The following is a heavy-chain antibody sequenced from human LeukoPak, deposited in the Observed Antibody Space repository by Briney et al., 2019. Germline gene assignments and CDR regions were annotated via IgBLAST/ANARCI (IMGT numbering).Heavy chain of an antibody. CDR3: ARIRGHGTPSDAFDF. D-gene: IGHD3-16*01. V-gene: IGHV4-34*01. CDR2: IDHRGTA. CDR1: GASYNAYY. Sequence: SETLSLTCAVYGASYNAYYWSWIRQPPGKGLEWIGDIDHRGTATYNPSLKSRLTISADASKNQFSLKLTSVTAADTAVYYCARIRGHGTPSDAFDFWGRGTMVIVSS. J-gene: IGHJ3*01.